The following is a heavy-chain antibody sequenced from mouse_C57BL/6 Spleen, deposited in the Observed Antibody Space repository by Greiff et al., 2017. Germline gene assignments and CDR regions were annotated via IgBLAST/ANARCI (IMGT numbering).Heavy chain of an antibody. J-gene: IGHJ1*03. CDR1: GYTFTSYW. V-gene: IGHV1-50*01. CDR3: ARAAYYGSRYGYVDV. Sequence: QVQLQQSGPELVKPGASVKLSCKASGYTFTSYWMQWVKQRPGQGLEWIGEIDPSVSYTNYNQKFKGKATLTVDTSSSTAYMQLSSLTSEDSAVYYCARAAYYGSRYGYVDVWGTGTTVTVSS. D-gene: IGHD1-1*01. CDR2: IDPSVSYT.